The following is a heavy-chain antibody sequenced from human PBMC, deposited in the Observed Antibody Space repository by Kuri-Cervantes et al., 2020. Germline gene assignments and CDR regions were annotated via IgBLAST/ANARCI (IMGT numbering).Heavy chain of an antibody. CDR1: GFTFSSYS. CDR3: AKDYYGDYENTNFDY. Sequence: GESLKISCAASGFTFSSYSMNWVRQAPGKGLEWVSSISSSSSYIYYADSVKGRFTISRDNAKNSLYLQMNSLRAEDTALYYCAKDYYGDYENTNFDYWGQGTLVTVSS. D-gene: IGHD4-17*01. J-gene: IGHJ4*02. CDR2: ISSSSSYI. V-gene: IGHV3-21*04.